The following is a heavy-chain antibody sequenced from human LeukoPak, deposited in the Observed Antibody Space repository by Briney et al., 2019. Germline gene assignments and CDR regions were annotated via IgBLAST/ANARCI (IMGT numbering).Heavy chain of an antibody. CDR2: IIPIFGTA. Sequence: GASVKVSCKASGGTFSSYAISWVRQAPGQGLEWMGGIIPIFGTANYAQKFQGRVTITADKSTSTAYMELSSLRSEDTAVYYCASLFGAYYFDYWGQGTLVTVSS. CDR1: GGTFSSYA. V-gene: IGHV1-69*06. CDR3: ASLFGAYYFDY. J-gene: IGHJ4*02. D-gene: IGHD3-16*01.